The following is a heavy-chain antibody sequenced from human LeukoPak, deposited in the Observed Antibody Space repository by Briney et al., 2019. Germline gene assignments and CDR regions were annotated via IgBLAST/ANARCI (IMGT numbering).Heavy chain of an antibody. D-gene: IGHD3-10*01. CDR1: GFTFSSYA. CDR3: AKDAFYSSGTYSDY. J-gene: IGHJ4*02. V-gene: IGHV3-23*01. CDR2: ISGSGAGGTYGGT. Sequence: GGSLRLSCAASGFTFSSYAMSWVRQAPGKGLEWVSIISGSGAGGTYGGTYYADSVKGRFPISRDNSKNTLYLQMNSLRAEDTAVYYCAKDAFYSSGTYSDYWGQGTLVSVSS.